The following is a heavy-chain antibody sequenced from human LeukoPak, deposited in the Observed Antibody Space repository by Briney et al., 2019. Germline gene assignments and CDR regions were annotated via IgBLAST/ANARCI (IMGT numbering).Heavy chain of an antibody. V-gene: IGHV4-59*08. J-gene: IGHJ2*01. CDR1: GGSISSYY. Sequence: SETLSLTCTVSGGSISSYYWSWIRQPPGKGLEWIGYIFYSGSTNYNPSLKSRVTISVDTSKNQFSLKLSSVTAADTAVYYCARQGGGFWYFDLWGRGTLVTVSS. CDR2: IFYSGST. D-gene: IGHD6-25*01. CDR3: ARQGGGFWYFDL.